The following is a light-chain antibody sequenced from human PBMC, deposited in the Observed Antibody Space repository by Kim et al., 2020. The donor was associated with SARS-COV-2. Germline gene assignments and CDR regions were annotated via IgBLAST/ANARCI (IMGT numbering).Light chain of an antibody. CDR3: QQYGSSPYT. CDR1: PSVSSSY. V-gene: IGKV3-20*01. Sequence: LLPGERATLSCRASPSVSSSYLAWYQQKPGQAPRLLIYGASSRATGIPDRFSGSGSGTDFTLTISRLEPEDFAVYYCQQYGSSPYTFGQGTKLEI. CDR2: GAS. J-gene: IGKJ2*01.